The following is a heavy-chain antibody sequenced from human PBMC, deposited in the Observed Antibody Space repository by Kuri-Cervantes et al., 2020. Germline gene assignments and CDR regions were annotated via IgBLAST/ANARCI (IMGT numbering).Heavy chain of an antibody. D-gene: IGHD6-13*01. CDR2: ISSSSTI. CDR1: GFTFSSYS. V-gene: IGHV3-48*01. J-gene: IGHJ4*02. Sequence: GGSLRLSCAASGFTFSSYSMNWVRQAPGKGLGWVSYISSSSTIYYADSVKGRFTISRDNSKNTLYLQMNSLRAEDTAVYYCAKDATYSSSWYFDYWGQGTLVTVSS. CDR3: AKDATYSSSWYFDY.